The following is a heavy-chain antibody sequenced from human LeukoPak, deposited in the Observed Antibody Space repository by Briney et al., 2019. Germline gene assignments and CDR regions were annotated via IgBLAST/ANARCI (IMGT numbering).Heavy chain of an antibody. D-gene: IGHD3-10*01. J-gene: IGHJ4*02. Sequence: SETLSLTCTVSGGSISSYYWSWIRQPPGKGLEWIGYIYYSGSTNYNPSLKSRVTISVDTSKNQFSLKLSSVTAADTAVYYCASRTDYYGSGLDNWGQGTLVTVSS. CDR3: ASRTDYYGSGLDN. CDR1: GGSISSYY. V-gene: IGHV4-59*08. CDR2: IYYSGST.